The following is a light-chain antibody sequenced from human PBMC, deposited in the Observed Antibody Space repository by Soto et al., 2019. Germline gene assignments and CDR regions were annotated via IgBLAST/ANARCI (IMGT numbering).Light chain of an antibody. Sequence: EIVLTQSPGTLSLSPGERATLSCRASQSVRSGYFAWYQQKPGQAPKLLIVGASSRATGIPDRFSGGGSGTDFTLTISRLEPEGFALYYCHQYDNSPLTFGGGTKVEIK. V-gene: IGKV3-20*01. CDR1: QSVRSGY. CDR3: HQYDNSPLT. CDR2: GAS. J-gene: IGKJ4*01.